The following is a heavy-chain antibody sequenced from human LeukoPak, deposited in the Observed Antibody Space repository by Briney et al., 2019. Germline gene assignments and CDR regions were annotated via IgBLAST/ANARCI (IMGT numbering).Heavy chain of an antibody. D-gene: IGHD5-24*01. V-gene: IGHV1-69*13. CDR3: AGAVEMATIHYYYYYYMDV. CDR1: RGTFSSYA. J-gene: IGHJ6*03. Sequence: SSVKVSYKPSRGTFSSYAISWLRQAPGHQLEWMGGIIPIFGTANYAQKFQGRVAITADESTSTAYMELSSLRSEDTAVYYCAGAVEMATIHYYYYYYMDVWGKGTTVTVSS. CDR2: IIPIFGTA.